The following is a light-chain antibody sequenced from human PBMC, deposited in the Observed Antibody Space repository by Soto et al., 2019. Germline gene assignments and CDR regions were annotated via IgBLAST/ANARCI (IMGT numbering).Light chain of an antibody. CDR2: GAS. CDR3: QHYNSYSEA. Sequence: EIVMTQSPGTLSVSPGERATLSCRASQSVGRDLAWYQQKPGQAPRLLIYGASTWATGIPASFSGSGSGAEFTLTISSLQPDDFATYYCQHYNSYSEAFGQGTKVELK. J-gene: IGKJ1*01. V-gene: IGKV3-15*01. CDR1: QSVGRD.